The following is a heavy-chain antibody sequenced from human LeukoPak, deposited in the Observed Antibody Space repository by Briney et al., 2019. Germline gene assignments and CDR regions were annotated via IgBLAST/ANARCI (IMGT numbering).Heavy chain of an antibody. Sequence: GGSLRLSCVAYGFTFSSYEMNWVRQAPGKGLEWLSYITTSDSTTHYADSVKGRFTIPRDDAQNSLYLQMNSLRVEDTAVYYCARDGTPNYRSGWVYMDVWGKGTTVTISS. CDR3: ARDGTPNYRSGWVYMDV. CDR2: ITTSDSTT. V-gene: IGHV3-48*03. D-gene: IGHD6-25*01. CDR1: GFTFSSYE. J-gene: IGHJ6*03.